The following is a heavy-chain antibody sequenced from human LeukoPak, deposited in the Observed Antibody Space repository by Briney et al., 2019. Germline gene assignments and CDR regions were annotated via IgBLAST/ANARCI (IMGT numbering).Heavy chain of an antibody. Sequence: ASVKVSCKASGYTSTGYYMHWVRQASGQGLEWMGWTNPNSGGTNYAQKFQGRVTMTRDTSICTAYVELSRLRSDDTAVYYCARRYRELYGDYVKDWGQGTLVTVSS. V-gene: IGHV1-2*02. CDR1: GYTSTGYY. D-gene: IGHD4-17*01. CDR2: TNPNSGGT. J-gene: IGHJ4*02. CDR3: ARRYRELYGDYVKD.